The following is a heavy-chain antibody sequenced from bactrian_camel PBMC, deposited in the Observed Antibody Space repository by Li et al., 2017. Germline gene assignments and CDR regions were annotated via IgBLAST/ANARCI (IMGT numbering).Heavy chain of an antibody. CDR3: AADRYAVVTGAGTIQQFHY. CDR2: ISPRSSTR. D-gene: IGHD1*01. Sequence: HVQLVESGGGSVQAGGSLRLSCAASGYTYSSYCTGWFRQAPGKEREGVACISPRSSTRNYAASVKGRFTISKDNAKNTLYLQMNSLDLEDTAMYYCAADRYAVVTGAGTIQQFHYWGSGTQVTVS. CDR1: GYTYSSYC. J-gene: IGHJ4*01. V-gene: IGHV3-2*01.